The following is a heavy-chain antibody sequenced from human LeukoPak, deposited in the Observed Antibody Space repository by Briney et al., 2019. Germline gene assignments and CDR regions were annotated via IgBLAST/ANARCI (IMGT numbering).Heavy chain of an antibody. V-gene: IGHV4-59*01. Sequence: SETLSLTCTVSGDSISVYYWSWIRQPPGKGLEWIGNIYYSGSINYNPSLKSRVSISLDMSKNQFSLKLSSVTAADTAVYYCARGGSYFGYWGQGTLVTVSS. CDR3: ARGGSYFGY. J-gene: IGHJ4*01. CDR1: GDSISVYY. D-gene: IGHD1-26*01. CDR2: IYYSGSI.